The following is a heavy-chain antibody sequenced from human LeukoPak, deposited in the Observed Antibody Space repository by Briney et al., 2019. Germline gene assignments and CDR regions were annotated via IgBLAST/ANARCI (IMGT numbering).Heavy chain of an antibody. V-gene: IGHV3-23*01. CDR3: ARGDGDYGQFDP. D-gene: IGHD4-17*01. J-gene: IGHJ5*02. CDR2: FTGNGDGT. CDR1: GLHADSYV. Sequence: GGSLRLSCAASGLHADSYVMQWVRQAPGGGVEWVSTFTGNGDGTYYADSVKGRFTVSRDNCKNTLYLQMNGLRAEDTAVYYFARGDGDYGQFDPWGQGTLVTVSS.